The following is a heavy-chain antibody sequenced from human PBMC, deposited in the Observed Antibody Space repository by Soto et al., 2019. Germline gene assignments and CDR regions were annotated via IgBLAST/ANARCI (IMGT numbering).Heavy chain of an antibody. CDR1: GYTFTGYY. CDR3: ARGGYYYDSSGDYPFDY. Sequence: QVQLVQSGAEVKKPGASVKVSCKASGYTFTGYYMHWVRQAPGQGLEWMGWINPNSGGTNYAQKFQGRVTMTRDTAISTAYMELSRLRSDDTAVDYCARGGYYYDSSGDYPFDYGGQGTLVTVSS. D-gene: IGHD3-22*01. J-gene: IGHJ4*02. CDR2: INPNSGGT. V-gene: IGHV1-2*02.